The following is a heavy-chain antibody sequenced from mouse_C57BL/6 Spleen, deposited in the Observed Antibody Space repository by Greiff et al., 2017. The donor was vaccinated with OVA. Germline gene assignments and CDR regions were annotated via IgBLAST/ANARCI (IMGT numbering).Heavy chain of an antibody. CDR1: GYSNTSGYY. CDR3: ARERGDYYGSGYYFDY. Sequence: EVKLVESGPGLVKPSQSLSLTCSVTGYSNTSGYYWNWIRQFPGNKLEWMGYISYDGSNNYNPSLKNRISITRDTSKNQFFLKLNSVTTEDTATYYCARERGDYYGSGYYFDYWGQGTTLTVAS. V-gene: IGHV3-6*01. CDR2: ISYDGSN. J-gene: IGHJ2*01. D-gene: IGHD1-1*01.